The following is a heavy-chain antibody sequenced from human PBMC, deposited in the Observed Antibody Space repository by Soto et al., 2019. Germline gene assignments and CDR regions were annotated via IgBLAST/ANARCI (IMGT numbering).Heavy chain of an antibody. CDR1: GFTFSSYA. CDR3: AKGHRLAAAGYDAFDI. D-gene: IGHD6-13*01. V-gene: IGHV3-23*01. Sequence: SLRLSCAASGFTFSSYAMSWVRQAPGKGLEWVSAISGSGGSTYYADSVKGRFTISRDNSKNTLYLQMNSLRAEDTAVYYCAKGHRLAAAGYDAFDIWGQGTMVTVSS. J-gene: IGHJ3*02. CDR2: ISGSGGST.